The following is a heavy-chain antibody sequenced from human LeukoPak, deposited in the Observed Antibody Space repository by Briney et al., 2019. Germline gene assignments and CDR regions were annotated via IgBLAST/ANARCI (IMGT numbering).Heavy chain of an antibody. CDR1: GGTFSSYA. J-gene: IGHJ3*02. V-gene: IGHV1-69*13. CDR3: ARDSKTSYDYVWGSYRMTDAFDI. Sequence: SVKVSCKASGGTFSSYAISWVRQAPGQGLEWMGGIIPIFGTANYAQKFQGRVTITADESTSTAYMELSSLRSEDTAVYYCARDSKTSYDYVWGSYRMTDAFDIWGQGTTVTVSS. CDR2: IIPIFGTA. D-gene: IGHD3-16*02.